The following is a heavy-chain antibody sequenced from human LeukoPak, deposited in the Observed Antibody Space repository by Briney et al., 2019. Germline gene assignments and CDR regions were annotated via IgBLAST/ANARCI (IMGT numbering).Heavy chain of an antibody. CDR3: ARQSRYGSKTRGYYFDY. Sequence: GESLKISCQVSGYIFVNYWIGWVRQMPGKGLESMGIIYPADSDTTYSPSFQGQVTISADKSISTVYLQWSSLEASDTAMYYCARQSRYGSKTRGYYFDYWGQGTLVTVSS. D-gene: IGHD3-10*01. J-gene: IGHJ4*02. CDR1: GYIFVNYW. V-gene: IGHV5-51*01. CDR2: IYPADSDT.